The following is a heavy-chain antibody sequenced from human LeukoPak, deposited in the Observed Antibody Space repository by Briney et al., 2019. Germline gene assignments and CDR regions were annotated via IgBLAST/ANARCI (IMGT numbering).Heavy chain of an antibody. V-gene: IGHV4-30-4*08. J-gene: IGHJ4*02. CDR2: IYYSGST. CDR1: GGSISSGDYY. D-gene: IGHD4-11*01. Sequence: SQTLSLTCTVSGGSISSGDYYWSWTRQPPGKGLEWIGYIYYSGSTYYNPSLKSRVTISVETPKNQLSLKLSSVTAADTAVYYCASSLYSNYPFDYWGQGTLVTVSS. CDR3: ASSLYSNYPFDY.